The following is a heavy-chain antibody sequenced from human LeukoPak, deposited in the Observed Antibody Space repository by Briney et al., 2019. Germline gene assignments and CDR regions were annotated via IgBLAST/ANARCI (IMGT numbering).Heavy chain of an antibody. V-gene: IGHV3-7*03. Sequence: PGGSLRLSCAASGFIFSNYWMKWVRLATGKGLEWVANIKQDGGEKYFADSVKGRSSVSRDNARNSLYLQMNSLRAEDTAVYYCARESRSGLDYWGQGTLVAVSS. D-gene: IGHD3-3*01. CDR2: IKQDGGEK. CDR1: GFIFSNYW. J-gene: IGHJ4*02. CDR3: ARESRSGLDY.